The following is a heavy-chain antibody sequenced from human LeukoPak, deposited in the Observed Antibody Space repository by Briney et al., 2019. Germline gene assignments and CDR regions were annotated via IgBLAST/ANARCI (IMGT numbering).Heavy chain of an antibody. CDR2: ISGSGGST. D-gene: IGHD3-22*01. J-gene: IGHJ4*02. Sequence: PGGSLRLSCAASGFTFSSYAMSWVRQAPEKGLEWVSAISGSGGSTYYADSVKGRFTISRDNSKNTLYLQMNSLRAEDTAVYYCAKTNYYDSSGYYWGQGTLVSVSS. CDR3: AKTNYYDSSGYY. V-gene: IGHV3-23*01. CDR1: GFTFSSYA.